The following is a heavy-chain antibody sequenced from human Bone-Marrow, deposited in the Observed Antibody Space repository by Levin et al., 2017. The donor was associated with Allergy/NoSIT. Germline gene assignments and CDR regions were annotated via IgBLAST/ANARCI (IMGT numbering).Heavy chain of an antibody. CDR1: GSSLAETA. V-gene: IGHV1-24*01. Sequence: RASVKVSCRVSGSSLAETAIMWVRQAPGKGLDWIGGFDPEDSVTVHARKFQGRITMTEDTSTDTAYMELSSLRSEDTAVYFCAALSDDFDIWGQGTMVTVSS. CDR3: AALSDDFDI. J-gene: IGHJ3*02. CDR2: FDPEDSVT.